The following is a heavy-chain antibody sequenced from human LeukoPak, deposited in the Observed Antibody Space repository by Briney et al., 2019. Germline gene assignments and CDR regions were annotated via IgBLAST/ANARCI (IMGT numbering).Heavy chain of an antibody. V-gene: IGHV1-18*04. D-gene: IGHD1-1*01. J-gene: IGHJ6*03. CDR2: ISAYNGNT. CDR3: ARWDWNENYYYMDV. Sequence: ASVKVSCKASGYTFTGYYMHWVRQAPGQGLEWMGWISAYNGNTNYAQKLQGRVTMTTDTSTSTAYMELRSLRSDDTAVYYCARWDWNENYYYMDVWGKGTTVTVSS. CDR1: GYTFTGYY.